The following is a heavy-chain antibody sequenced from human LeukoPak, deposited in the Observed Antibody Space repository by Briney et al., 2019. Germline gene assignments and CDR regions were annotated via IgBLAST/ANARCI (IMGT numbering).Heavy chain of an antibody. J-gene: IGHJ4*02. V-gene: IGHV1-69*04. CDR1: GGTFSSYA. Sequence: SVKVSCTASGGTFSSYAISWVRQAPGQGLEWMGRIIPILGIANYAQKFQGRVTITADKSTSTAYMELSSLRSEDTAVYYCAREVGATTHMDYWGQGTLVTVSS. CDR2: IIPILGIA. CDR3: AREVGATTHMDY. D-gene: IGHD1-26*01.